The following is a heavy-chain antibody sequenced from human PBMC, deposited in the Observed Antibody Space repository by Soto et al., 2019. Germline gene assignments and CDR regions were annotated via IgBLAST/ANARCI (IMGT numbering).Heavy chain of an antibody. CDR2: ISSSSSYT. CDR1: GFTFSDYY. Sequence: PGGSLRLSCAASGFTFSDYYMSWIRQAPGKGLEWVSYISSSSSYTNYADSVKGRFTISRDNAKNSLYLQMNSLRAEDTAVYYCARDLDTAMVTASYYYGMDVWGQGTTVTV. V-gene: IGHV3-11*06. D-gene: IGHD5-18*01. J-gene: IGHJ6*02. CDR3: ARDLDTAMVTASYYYGMDV.